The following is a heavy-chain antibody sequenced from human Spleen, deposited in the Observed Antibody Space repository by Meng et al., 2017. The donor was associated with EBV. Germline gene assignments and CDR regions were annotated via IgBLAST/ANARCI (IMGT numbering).Heavy chain of an antibody. V-gene: IGHV3-74*01. CDR1: GITFISYW. CDR3: ATNKMVY. J-gene: IGHJ4*02. Sequence: EVRLVESVGILIPPGGALRLSCEASGITFISYWMHGVRQAPGKGLAWVSRINGDGTSTSHAEYVKGRFTVSRDNVKNTLYLEMNSLRAEDTAVYYCATNKMVYWGRGTLVTVSS. D-gene: IGHD2-8*01. CDR2: INGDGTST.